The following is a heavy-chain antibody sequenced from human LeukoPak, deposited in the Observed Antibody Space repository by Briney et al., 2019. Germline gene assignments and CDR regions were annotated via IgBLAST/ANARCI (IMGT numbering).Heavy chain of an antibody. J-gene: IGHJ4*02. CDR3: ARTDSSSSDFDY. V-gene: IGHV5-51*01. D-gene: IGHD6-6*01. CDR2: IYPGDSDT. CDR1: GYSFTSYW. Sequence: GASLKISCKGSGYSFTSYWIGLVRHMPGKRLEWMGIIYPGDSDTRYSPSFQGQVTISADKSISTAYLQWSSLKASDAAMYYCARTDSSSSDFDYWGQGTLVTVSS.